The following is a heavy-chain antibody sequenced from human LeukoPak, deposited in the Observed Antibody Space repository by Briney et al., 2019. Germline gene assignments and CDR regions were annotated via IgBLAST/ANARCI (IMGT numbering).Heavy chain of an antibody. CDR2: IYYSGST. D-gene: IGHD5-18*01. J-gene: IGHJ5*02. Sequence: SETLSLTCAVSGDSISSSNWWGWIRQPPGKGLEWIGYIYYSGSTYYNPSLKSRVTMSVDTSKNQFSLKLSSVTAVDTAVYYCARNVDTVMVGGGWFDPWGQGTLVTVSS. CDR3: ARNVDTVMVGGGWFDP. CDR1: GDSISSSNW. V-gene: IGHV4-28*01.